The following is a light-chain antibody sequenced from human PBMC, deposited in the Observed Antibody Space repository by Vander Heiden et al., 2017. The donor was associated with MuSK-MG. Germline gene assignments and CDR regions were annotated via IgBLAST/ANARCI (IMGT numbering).Light chain of an antibody. CDR2: DDS. J-gene: IGLJ2*01. CDR1: NIGSKN. CDR3: QVWDSSRDLVV. V-gene: IGLV3-21*02. Sequence: SYVLTQPPSVSVAPGPTARITCGGDNIGSKNVHWYQQKPGQAPVLVVFDDSDRPSGIPERFSGSNSGNTATLTISRVEAGDEADFYCQVWDSSRDLVVFGGGTKVTVL.